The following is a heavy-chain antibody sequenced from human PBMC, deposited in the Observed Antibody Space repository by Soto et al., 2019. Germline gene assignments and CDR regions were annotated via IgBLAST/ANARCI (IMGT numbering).Heavy chain of an antibody. CDR3: ARAGYSTSSGGLTY. Sequence: QVQLVQSGAEVKKPGASVKVSCKASGYTFTSYGITWVRQAPGQGLEWMGWISAYSGSTNYAQNLQGRVTMTTDTSTSTAYMELRSLRSDDTAVDYCARAGYSTSSGGLTYWGQGTLVTVSS. CDR1: GYTFTSYG. V-gene: IGHV1-18*04. CDR2: ISAYSGST. D-gene: IGHD6-6*01. J-gene: IGHJ4*02.